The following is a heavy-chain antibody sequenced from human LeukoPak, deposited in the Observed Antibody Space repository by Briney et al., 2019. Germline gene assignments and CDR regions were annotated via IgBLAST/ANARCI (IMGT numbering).Heavy chain of an antibody. J-gene: IGHJ5*02. CDR1: GYTFRNYV. D-gene: IGHD2-15*01. V-gene: IGHV1-18*01. CDR3: ARDCSGGTCSSFWFDP. CDR2: ITAYNGNT. Sequence: ASVKVSCKASGYTFRNYVITWVRQAPGQGLEWMGWITAYNGNTNYAQKFQGRVTMTTDTSTTTAYMELRNLKSDDTAVYYCARDCSGGTCSSFWFDPWGQGTLVTVSS.